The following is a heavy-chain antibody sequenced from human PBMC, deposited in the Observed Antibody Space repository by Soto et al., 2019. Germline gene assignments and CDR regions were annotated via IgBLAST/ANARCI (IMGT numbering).Heavy chain of an antibody. V-gene: IGHV3-9*01. CDR2: ITWNSGRI. D-gene: IGHD3-3*01. Sequence: EVQLVESGGGLVQPGRSLTLSCAASGFTFDNYAMHWVRQAPGKGLEWVSTITWNSGRIVYADSVKGRFTIYRDNAKNSLYLQMNSLRDEDTALYFCAKDSTIFGVVSHKAFDMWGQGTMVSVSS. CDR3: AKDSTIFGVVSHKAFDM. CDR1: GFTFDNYA. J-gene: IGHJ3*02.